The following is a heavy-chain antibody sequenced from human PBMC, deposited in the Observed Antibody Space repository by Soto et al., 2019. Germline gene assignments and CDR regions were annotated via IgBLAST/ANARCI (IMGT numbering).Heavy chain of an antibody. V-gene: IGHV1-18*01. D-gene: IGHD2-2*02. CDR2: ISPYNGDT. CDR1: GYTFTLFG. J-gene: IGHJ4*02. CDR3: ARGGQYRYFDY. Sequence: QVQLVQSGAEVKKPAASVKVSCTTSGYTFTLFGITWVRQAPGQGLEWMGWISPYNGDTKYAEKLEGRVTLTTDTATDTAYMELTRLTSDDTAEYYCARGGQYRYFDYWGQGTLVTVSS.